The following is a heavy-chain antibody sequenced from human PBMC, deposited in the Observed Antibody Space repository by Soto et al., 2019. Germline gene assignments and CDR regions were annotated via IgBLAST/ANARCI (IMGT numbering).Heavy chain of an antibody. CDR3: AKDLADYSNYVFYYYYGMDV. D-gene: IGHD4-4*01. CDR2: ISWDGGST. V-gene: IGHV3-43*01. Sequence: PGGSLRLSCAASGFTFDDYTMHWVRQAPGKGLEWVSLISWDGGSTYYADSVKGRFTISRDNSKNSLYLQMNSLRTEDTALYYWAKDLADYSNYVFYYYYGMDVWGQGTTVTVSS. J-gene: IGHJ6*02. CDR1: GFTFDDYT.